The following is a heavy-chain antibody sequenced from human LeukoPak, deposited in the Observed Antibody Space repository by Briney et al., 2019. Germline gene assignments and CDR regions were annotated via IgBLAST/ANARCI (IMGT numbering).Heavy chain of an antibody. CDR2: ISGRGDTT. Sequence: GESLKISCAGSGFTFNNYAMSWVRQTPGKGLEWVSAISGRGDTTFYADAMKGRFTISRDNSQNTLYLQMNSLRAEDTAVYYCAKDHNLGGYVLFDNWGQGTLVTVSS. CDR3: AKDHNLGGYVLFDN. J-gene: IGHJ4*02. CDR1: GFTFNNYA. V-gene: IGHV3-23*01. D-gene: IGHD3-22*01.